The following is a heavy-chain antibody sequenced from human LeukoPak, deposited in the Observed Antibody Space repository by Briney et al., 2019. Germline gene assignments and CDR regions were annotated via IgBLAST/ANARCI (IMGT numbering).Heavy chain of an antibody. CDR2: IKQDGSEK. V-gene: IGHV3-7*04. CDR1: GFTFSSYW. D-gene: IGHD6-19*01. CDR3: ARGSGLDY. J-gene: IGHJ4*02. Sequence: GSLRLSCAAPGFTFSSYWMSWVRQAPGEGLEWVANIKQDGSEKYYVDSVKGRFTISRDNAKNSLYLQMNSLRAEDTAIYYCARGSGLDYWGQGTLVTVSS.